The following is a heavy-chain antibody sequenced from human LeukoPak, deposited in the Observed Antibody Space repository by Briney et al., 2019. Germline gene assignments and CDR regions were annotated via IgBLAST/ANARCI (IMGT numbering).Heavy chain of an antibody. D-gene: IGHD1-26*01. CDR2: ISSSGCST. CDR1: GFTFSSYA. J-gene: IGHJ4*02. V-gene: IGHV3-23*01. Sequence: PGGSLSLSCAASGFTFSSYAMSWVRQAPGKGLEWVSAISSSGCSTYYADSVKGRFTISRHNSKNTLYLQMNSLRAEDTAVYYCARLRGLYSDTNRYQTALDCWGQGTLVTVSS. CDR3: ARLRGLYSDTNRYQTALDC.